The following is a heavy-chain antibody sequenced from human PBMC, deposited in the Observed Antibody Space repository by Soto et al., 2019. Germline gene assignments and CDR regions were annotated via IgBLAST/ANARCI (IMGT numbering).Heavy chain of an antibody. V-gene: IGHV4-31*02. D-gene: IGHD1-1*01. CDR1: GGSISSGGYY. Sequence: TLSLTCTVSGGSISSGGYYWSWIRQHPGKGLEWIGYIYYSGSTYYNPSLKSRVTISVDTSKNQFSLKLSSVTAADTAVYYCARGGKLDYFDYWGQGTLVTVSS. CDR3: ARGGKLDYFDY. J-gene: IGHJ4*02. CDR2: IYYSGST.